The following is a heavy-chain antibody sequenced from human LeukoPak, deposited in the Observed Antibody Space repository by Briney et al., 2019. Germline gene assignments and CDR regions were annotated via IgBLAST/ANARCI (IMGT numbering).Heavy chain of an antibody. Sequence: ASVKVSFKASGYTFTSYGISWVRQAPGQGLEWMGWISAYNGNTNYAQKLQGRVTMTTDTSTSTAYMELRSLRSDDTAVYYCARDPREQWLVEDHYYYMDVWGKGTTVTVSS. V-gene: IGHV1-18*01. CDR3: ARDPREQWLVEDHYYYMDV. CDR1: GYTFTSYG. J-gene: IGHJ6*03. D-gene: IGHD6-19*01. CDR2: ISAYNGNT.